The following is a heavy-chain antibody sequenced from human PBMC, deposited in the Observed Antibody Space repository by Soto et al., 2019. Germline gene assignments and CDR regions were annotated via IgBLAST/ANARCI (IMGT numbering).Heavy chain of an antibody. J-gene: IGHJ4*02. CDR1: GGSISSYY. CDR3: ARWLQSTDFDY. Sequence: SETRSLTCTVSGGSISSYYWIWIRQPPGKGLEWIGYIYYRGSTNYNPSLKSRVTISVDTSKNQFSLKLSSVTAADTAVYYCARWLQSTDFDYWGQGTLVTVSS. CDR2: IYYRGST. D-gene: IGHD5-12*01. V-gene: IGHV4-59*01.